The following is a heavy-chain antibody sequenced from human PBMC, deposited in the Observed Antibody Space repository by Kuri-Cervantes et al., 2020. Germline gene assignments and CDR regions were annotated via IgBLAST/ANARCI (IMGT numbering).Heavy chain of an antibody. V-gene: IGHV3-23*01. CDR1: GFTFNAYG. J-gene: IGHJ4*02. CDR3: AKDRGRYCSGGSCVY. Sequence: GESLKISCAVSGFTFNAYGMSWARQVPGRGLEWVSAISGSGTTISYADSVKGRFTISRDNSKNTLYLQMNSLRAEDTAVYYCAKDRGRYCSGGSCVYWGQGTLVTVSS. CDR2: ISGSGTTI. D-gene: IGHD2-15*01.